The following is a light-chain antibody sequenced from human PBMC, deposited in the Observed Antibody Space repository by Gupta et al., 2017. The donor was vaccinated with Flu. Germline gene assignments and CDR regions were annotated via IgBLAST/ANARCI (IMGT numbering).Light chain of an antibody. Sequence: GERATLSCRASQSVGSNLAWYQRKPGQAPRLLIHDASTRATGIPARFSGGGSGTEFTLTISSLQSEDFAVYNCQQYNQWPWTFGQGTKVEIK. CDR1: QSVGSN. CDR2: DAS. J-gene: IGKJ1*01. CDR3: QQYNQWPWT. V-gene: IGKV3-15*01.